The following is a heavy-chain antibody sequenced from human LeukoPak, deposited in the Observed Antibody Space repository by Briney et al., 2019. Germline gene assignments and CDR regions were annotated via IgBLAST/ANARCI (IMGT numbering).Heavy chain of an antibody. V-gene: IGHV3-23*01. D-gene: IGHD3-16*02. CDR2: ISGSGGST. CDR3: AKDHSSRRLGELSPPS. Sequence: PGGSLRLSCAASGFTFSSYAMSWVRQAPGKGLEWVSAISGSGGSTYYADSVKGRFTISRDNSKNTLYLQMNSLRAEDTAVYYCAKDHSSRRLGELSPPSWGQGTLVTVSS. CDR1: GFTFSSYA. J-gene: IGHJ4*02.